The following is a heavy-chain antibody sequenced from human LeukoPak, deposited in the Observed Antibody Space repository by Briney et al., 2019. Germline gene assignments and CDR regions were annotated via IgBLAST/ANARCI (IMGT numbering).Heavy chain of an antibody. J-gene: IGHJ4*02. CDR1: GFTFSSYA. CDR2: ISGSGGST. D-gene: IGHD2-2*02. Sequence: GGSLRLSCAASGFTFSSYAMSWVRQAPGKGLEWVSAISGSGGSTYYADSVKGRFTISRDNSKNTLYLQMNSLRAEDTAVYYCAKEYCSSTSCYKGFDYWGQGTLVTVSS. CDR3: AKEYCSSTSCYKGFDY. V-gene: IGHV3-23*01.